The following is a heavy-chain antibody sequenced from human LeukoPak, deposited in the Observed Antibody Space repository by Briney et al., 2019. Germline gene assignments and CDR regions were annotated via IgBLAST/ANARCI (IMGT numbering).Heavy chain of an antibody. J-gene: IGHJ4*02. CDR3: ARQRFWISYPFDY. V-gene: IGHV4-39*01. CDR1: GRSFTSSNYF. D-gene: IGHD3-3*01. Sequence: SETLSLTCSLSGRSFTSSNYFWAWIRQPPGKGLEWIGTFFYSRNTYYNPSLKIRVPISAYTSKNQLSQNLASVADTDTAVYYCARQRFWISYPFDYWGPGVLVAVSS. CDR2: FFYSRNT.